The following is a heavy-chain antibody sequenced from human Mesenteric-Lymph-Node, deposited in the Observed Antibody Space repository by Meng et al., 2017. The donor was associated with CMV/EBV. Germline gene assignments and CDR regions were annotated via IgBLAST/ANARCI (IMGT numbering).Heavy chain of an antibody. CDR2: IYYSGST. CDR1: GGSISNSRSY. CDR3: ARGVVPAAARAFDI. Sequence: SETLSLSCTVSGGSISNSRSYWGWIRQPPGKGLEWIGSIYYSGSTYYNPSLKSRVTISVDTSKNQFSLNLSSVTAADTAVYYCARGVVPAAARAFDIWGQGTMVTVSS. D-gene: IGHD2-2*01. V-gene: IGHV4-39*07. J-gene: IGHJ3*02.